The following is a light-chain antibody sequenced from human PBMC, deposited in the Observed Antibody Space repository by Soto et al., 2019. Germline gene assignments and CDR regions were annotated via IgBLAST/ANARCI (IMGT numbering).Light chain of an antibody. J-gene: IGKJ4*01. CDR2: WAS. CDR1: QSVLYSSNNKNY. CDR3: QQYYSTPLT. Sequence: DIVLTQSPDSLAVSLGESATINCKSSQSVLYSSNNKNYLTWYQQKPGQPPKLLISWASTRESGVPDRFSGSGSGTDFTLTISSLQAEDVAVYYCQQYYSTPLTFGGGTKVEIK. V-gene: IGKV4-1*01.